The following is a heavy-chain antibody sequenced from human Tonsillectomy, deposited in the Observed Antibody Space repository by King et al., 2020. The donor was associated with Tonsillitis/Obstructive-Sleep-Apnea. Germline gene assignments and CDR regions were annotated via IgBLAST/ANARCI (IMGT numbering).Heavy chain of an antibody. CDR2: INHSGSA. V-gene: IGHV4-34*01. CDR3: ASGEPPAGVLDI. J-gene: IGHJ3*02. Sequence: VQLQQWGAGLLKPSETLSLTCAVYVGSFSGYYWSWIRQSPGKGLEWIGEINHSGSANYNPSLKSRVTISVDTSKNQFSLKLSSVTAADTAVYFCASGEPPAGVLDIWGRGTMVTVSS. CDR1: VGSFSGYY. D-gene: IGHD6-13*01.